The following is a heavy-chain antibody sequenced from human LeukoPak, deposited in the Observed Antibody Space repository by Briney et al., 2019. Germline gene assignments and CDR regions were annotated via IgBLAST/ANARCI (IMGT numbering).Heavy chain of an antibody. CDR1: GDSVFSNSAA. D-gene: IGHD5-12*01. J-gene: IGHJ6*02. CDR3: ARARIDSGYDLLGYYYYGMDV. CDR2: TYYRSKWYN. Sequence: SQTLSPTCAISGDSVFSNSAAWNWIRQSPSRGLEWLGRTYYRSKWYNDYAVSVKSRITINPDTSKNQFSLQLKSVTPEDTAVYYCARARIDSGYDLLGYYYYGMDVWGQGTTVTVS. V-gene: IGHV6-1*01.